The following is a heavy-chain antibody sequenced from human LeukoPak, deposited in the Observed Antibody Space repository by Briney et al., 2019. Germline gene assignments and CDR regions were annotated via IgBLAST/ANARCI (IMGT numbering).Heavy chain of an antibody. CDR2: IYYSGST. CDR3: ARGVTGGWYGDFQH. V-gene: IGHV4-61*08. D-gene: IGHD6-19*01. CDR1: GGSISSGDYY. J-gene: IGHJ1*01. Sequence: SETLSLTCTVSGGSISSGDYYWSWIRQSPGKGLEWIGYIYYSGSTNYNPSLKSRVTISVDTSKNQFSLKLSSVTAADTAVYYCARGVTGGWYGDFQHWGQGTLVTVST.